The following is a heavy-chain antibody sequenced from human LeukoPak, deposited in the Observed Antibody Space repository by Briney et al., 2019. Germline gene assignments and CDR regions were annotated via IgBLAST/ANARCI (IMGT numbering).Heavy chain of an antibody. V-gene: IGHV3-49*04. Sequence: GGSLRLSCTASVFTFGDYAMSWVRQAPGKRLEWVGFIRRKAYVGTTEYAASVKGRFTISRDDSKSIAYLQMNSLKTEDTAVYYCTRGPTQQWLYYGMDVWGQGTTVTVSS. D-gene: IGHD5-18*01. CDR2: IRRKAYVGTT. J-gene: IGHJ6*02. CDR1: VFTFGDYA. CDR3: TRGPTQQWLYYGMDV.